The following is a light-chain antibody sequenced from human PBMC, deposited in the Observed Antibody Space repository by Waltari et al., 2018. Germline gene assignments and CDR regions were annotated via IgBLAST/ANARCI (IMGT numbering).Light chain of an antibody. CDR3: QQYNIRPPDT. CDR2: GAS. CDR1: QSVKSN. J-gene: IGKJ2*01. Sequence: EIVMTQSPATLSVSPGERATLSCRASQSVKSNLAWYQQKPGQAPRLLIYGASTRVTGIPARCSGSGSGTEFTLTISSLQSEDSAVYFCQQYNIRPPDTFGQGTKLEIK. V-gene: IGKV3-15*01.